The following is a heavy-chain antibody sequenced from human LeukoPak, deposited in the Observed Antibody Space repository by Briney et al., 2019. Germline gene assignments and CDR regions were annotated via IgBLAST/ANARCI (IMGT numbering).Heavy chain of an antibody. CDR2: IYHSGNT. J-gene: IGHJ4*02. CDR3: ACRATTVTTWGSALVDY. CDR1: GYSISSGYY. Sequence: SETLSLTCTVSGYSISSGYYWGWIRQPPGKGLEWIGSIYHSGNTYYNPSLKSRVTMPVDTSKNQFSLNLSSVTAADTAVYYCACRATTVTTWGSALVDYWGQGTLVTVSS. V-gene: IGHV4-38-2*02. D-gene: IGHD4-17*01.